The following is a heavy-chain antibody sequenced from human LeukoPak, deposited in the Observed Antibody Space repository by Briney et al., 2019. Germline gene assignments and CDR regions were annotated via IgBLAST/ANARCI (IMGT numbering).Heavy chain of an antibody. V-gene: IGHV4-59*01. Sequence: KPSETLSLTCTVSGGSITSYYWSWVRQPPGKGLEWIGYMHYSGGATYYPSLKSRVAMSIDASKNQFSLMLSSVTVADKAVYYCAREIRVVGATHYFDQWGQGTLVTVAS. D-gene: IGHD1-26*01. CDR3: AREIRVVGATHYFDQ. CDR1: GGSITSYY. CDR2: MHYSGGA. J-gene: IGHJ4*02.